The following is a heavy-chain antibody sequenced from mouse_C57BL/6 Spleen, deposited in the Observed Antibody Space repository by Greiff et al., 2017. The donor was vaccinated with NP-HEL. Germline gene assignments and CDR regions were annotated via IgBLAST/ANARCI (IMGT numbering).Heavy chain of an antibody. D-gene: IGHD2-1*01. CDR1: GYAFSSSW. Sequence: VKLMESGPELVKPGASVKISCKASGYAFSSSWMNWVKRRPGKGLEWIGRIYPGDGDTNYNGKFKGKATLTADKSSSTAYMQLSSLTSEDSAVYFCARTSTKGALDYWGQGTTLTVSS. V-gene: IGHV1-82*01. J-gene: IGHJ2*01. CDR3: ARTSTKGALDY. CDR2: IYPGDGDT.